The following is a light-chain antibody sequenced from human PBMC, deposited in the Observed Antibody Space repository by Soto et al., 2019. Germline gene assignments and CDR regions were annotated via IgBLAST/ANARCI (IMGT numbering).Light chain of an antibody. CDR2: GAS. V-gene: IGKV3-15*01. Sequence: EIVLTQSPGTLSLSPGERATLSCRASQSVSSSYLAWYQQKPGQAPRLLIYGASTRAPGVPARFSGSGSGTEFTLTISGLQSDDFALFFCQHYYKWPLSFGGGTKVEIK. J-gene: IGKJ4*01. CDR1: QSVSSSY. CDR3: QHYYKWPLS.